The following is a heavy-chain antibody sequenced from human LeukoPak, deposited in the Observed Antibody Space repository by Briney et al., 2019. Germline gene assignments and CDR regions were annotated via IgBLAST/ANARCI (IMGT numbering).Heavy chain of an antibody. CDR1: GFTLSSYA. Sequence: GGSLRLSCAASGFTLSSYAMIWVRQAPGKGLEWVSYISSSGSTIHYADSVKGRFTISSDNAKSSLYLQMNSLRAEDTAVNYFARDEGSLNDLCFNYWGQGTLVTASS. CDR2: ISSSGSTI. CDR3: ARDEGSLNDLCFNY. J-gene: IGHJ4*02. V-gene: IGHV3-48*03. D-gene: IGHD1-1*01.